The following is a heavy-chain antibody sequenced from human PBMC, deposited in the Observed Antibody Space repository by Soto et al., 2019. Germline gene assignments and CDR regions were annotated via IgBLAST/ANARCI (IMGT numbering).Heavy chain of an antibody. D-gene: IGHD3-3*01. CDR3: ARGPKIFGVIIIHFWFDP. J-gene: IGHJ5*02. Sequence: QVQLQQWGAGLLKPSETLSLTCAVYGGSFSGYYWSWIRQPPGKGLEWIGEINHSGSTNYNPSLKGRVTISVDTSKIQFSLKLSSVTAADTAVYYCARGPKIFGVIIIHFWFDPWGQGTLVTVSS. CDR1: GGSFSGYY. V-gene: IGHV4-34*01. CDR2: INHSGST.